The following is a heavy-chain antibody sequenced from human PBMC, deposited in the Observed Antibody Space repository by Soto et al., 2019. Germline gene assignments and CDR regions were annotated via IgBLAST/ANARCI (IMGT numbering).Heavy chain of an antibody. Sequence: ASVKVSCKASGYTFTSYDINWVRQATGQGLEWMGWMNPNSGNTGYAQKFQGRVTMTRNTSISTAYMELSSLRSEDTAVYYCARGQLWFGELPGYWRQGTLVTVSS. D-gene: IGHD3-10*01. J-gene: IGHJ4*02. CDR2: MNPNSGNT. CDR3: ARGQLWFGELPGY. CDR1: GYTFTSYD. V-gene: IGHV1-8*01.